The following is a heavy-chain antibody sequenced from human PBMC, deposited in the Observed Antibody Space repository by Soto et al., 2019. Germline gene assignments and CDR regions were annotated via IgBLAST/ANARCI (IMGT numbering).Heavy chain of an antibody. D-gene: IGHD1-1*01. CDR3: AKLSEVQFGVDI. Sequence: GGSLRLSCAASGFTFDDYTMHWVRQAPGKGLEWVSLISWDGGSTYYADSVKGRFTISRDNSKNSLYLQMNSLRTEDTALYYCAKLSEVQFGVDIWGQGTMVTVSS. CDR1: GFTFDDYT. J-gene: IGHJ3*02. CDR2: ISWDGGST. V-gene: IGHV3-43*01.